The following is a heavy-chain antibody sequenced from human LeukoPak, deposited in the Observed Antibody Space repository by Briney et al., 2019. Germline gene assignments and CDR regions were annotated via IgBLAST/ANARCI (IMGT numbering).Heavy chain of an antibody. CDR2: INHSGST. Sequence: PSETLSLTCAVYGGSFSGYYWSWIRQPPGKGLEWIGEINHSGSTNYNPSLKSRVTKSVDTSKNQFSLKLSSVTAADTAVYYCARQGPRYYGSGSYSPAYYFDYWGQGTLVTVSS. CDR1: GGSFSGYY. CDR3: ARQGPRYYGSGSYSPAYYFDY. D-gene: IGHD3-10*01. J-gene: IGHJ4*02. V-gene: IGHV4-34*01.